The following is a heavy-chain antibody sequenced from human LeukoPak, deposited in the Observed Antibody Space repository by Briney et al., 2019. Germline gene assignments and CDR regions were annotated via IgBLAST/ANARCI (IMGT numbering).Heavy chain of an antibody. D-gene: IGHD1-26*01. Sequence: PSETLSLTCTVSGGSISSYYWSWIRQPPGKGLEWIGYIYYSGSTNYNPSLKSRVTISVDTSKNQFSLKLSSVTAADTAVYYCARRRAGIMGATSQYYYYMDVWGKGTTVTVSS. CDR1: GGSISSYY. J-gene: IGHJ6*03. CDR2: IYYSGST. V-gene: IGHV4-59*01. CDR3: ARRRAGIMGATSQYYYYMDV.